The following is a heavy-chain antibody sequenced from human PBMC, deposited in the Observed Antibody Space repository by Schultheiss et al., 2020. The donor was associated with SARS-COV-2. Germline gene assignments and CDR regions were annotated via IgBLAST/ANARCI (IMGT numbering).Heavy chain of an antibody. D-gene: IGHD6-19*01. CDR2: ILSSGSYT. J-gene: IGHJ6*02. Sequence: GGSLRLSCAASGFTFSIYGMHWVRQAPGKGLEWVSHILSSGSYTNYADSVKGRFTISRDNAKSLLFLQMNSLRVEDTAVYYCARGGPRAVAPMDVWGQGTAVTVSS. CDR3: ARGGPRAVAPMDV. V-gene: IGHV3-21*05. CDR1: GFTFSIYG.